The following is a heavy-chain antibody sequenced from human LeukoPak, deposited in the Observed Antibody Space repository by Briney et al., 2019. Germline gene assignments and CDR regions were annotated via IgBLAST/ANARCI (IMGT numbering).Heavy chain of an antibody. CDR2: IKSKTDGGTT. V-gene: IGHV3-15*01. D-gene: IGHD1-1*01. Sequence: TGGSLRLSRAASGFTFSNAWMSWVRQAPGKGLEWVGRIKSKTDGGTTDYAAPVKGRFTISRDDSKNTLYLQMNSLKTEDTAVYYCTTDISTTGTARFDYGGQGTLVTVSS. CDR3: TTDISTTGTARFDY. CDR1: GFTFSNAW. J-gene: IGHJ4*02.